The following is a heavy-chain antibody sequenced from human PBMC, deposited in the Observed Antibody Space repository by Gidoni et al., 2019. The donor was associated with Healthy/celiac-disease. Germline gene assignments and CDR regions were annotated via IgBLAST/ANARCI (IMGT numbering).Heavy chain of an antibody. V-gene: IGHV2-5*01. D-gene: IGHD3-16*01. CDR3: AHRQVRTMINTHFDY. Sequence: QITLKESGPTLVKPTQTLTLTCTFSGFSLSTSGVGVGWIRQPPGKALEWLALIYWNDDKRYSPSLKSRLTITKDTSKNQVVLTMTNMDPVDTATYYCAHRQVRTMINTHFDYWGQGTLVTVSS. CDR2: IYWNDDK. J-gene: IGHJ4*02. CDR1: GFSLSTSGVG.